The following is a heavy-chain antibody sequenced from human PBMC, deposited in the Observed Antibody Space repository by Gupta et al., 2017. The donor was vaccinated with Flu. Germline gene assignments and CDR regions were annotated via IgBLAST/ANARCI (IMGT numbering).Heavy chain of an antibody. CDR3: ARGWGSGWVDY. CDR1: GNFY. Sequence: GNFYWSWIRQPPGKGLEWIGYIYNSGTAKYNPSLQSRVTISIDTSKNQFSLDLTSVTAADTAVYYCARGWGSGWVDYWGQGTLVTVSS. CDR2: IYNSGTA. V-gene: IGHV4-61*01. D-gene: IGHD6-19*01. J-gene: IGHJ4*02.